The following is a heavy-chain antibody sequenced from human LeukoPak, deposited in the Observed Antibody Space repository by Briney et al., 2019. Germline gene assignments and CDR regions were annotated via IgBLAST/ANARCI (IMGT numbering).Heavy chain of an antibody. J-gene: IGHJ6*03. V-gene: IGHV3-21*01. D-gene: IGHD2-2*01. CDR1: GFTFSSYS. CDR3: ARDGGYCSSTSCYSYYMDV. CDR2: ISSSSSYI. Sequence: GESLRLSCAASGFTFSSYSMNWVRQAPGKGLEWVSSISSSSSYIYYADSVKGRFTISRDNAKNSLYLQMNSLRAEDTAVYYCARDGGYCSSTSCYSYYMDVWGKGTTVTVSS.